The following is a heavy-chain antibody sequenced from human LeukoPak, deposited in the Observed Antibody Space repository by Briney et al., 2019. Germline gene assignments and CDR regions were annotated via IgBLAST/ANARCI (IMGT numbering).Heavy chain of an antibody. J-gene: IGHJ4*01. D-gene: IGHD6-6*01. CDR3: ATTSRYFDH. CDR2: IYPGXXXT. Sequence: GESLKISCKGSXYXXSXYWVGXXXXXPGKXLEWMGIIYPGXXXTRYSPSFQGQVTISADKSTSTAYLQWSSLKASDTXXXYCATTSRYFDHWXXGTLVTVSS. V-gene: IGHV5-51*01. CDR1: XYXXSXYW.